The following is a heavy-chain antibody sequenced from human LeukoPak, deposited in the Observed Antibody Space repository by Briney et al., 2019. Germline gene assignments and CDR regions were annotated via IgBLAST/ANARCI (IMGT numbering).Heavy chain of an antibody. J-gene: IGHJ6*02. Sequence: ASVKVSCKASGYTFTSYGISWVRQAPGQGLEWMGWISAYNGNTNYAQKLQGRVTMTTDTSTSTAYMELRSLRSDDTAVYYCTRDKSGVGVKRMDVWGQGTTVTVSS. CDR1: GYTFTSYG. V-gene: IGHV1-18*01. CDR3: TRDKSGVGVKRMDV. CDR2: ISAYNGNT. D-gene: IGHD1-26*01.